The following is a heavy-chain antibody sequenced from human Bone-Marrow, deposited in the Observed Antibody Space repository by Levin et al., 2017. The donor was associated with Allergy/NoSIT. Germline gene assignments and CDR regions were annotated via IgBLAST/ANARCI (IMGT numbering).Heavy chain of an antibody. CDR3: AKSLCSGSNCYLRHDAFDV. J-gene: IGHJ3*01. CDR2: LPSNSHFI. D-gene: IGHD2-15*01. Sequence: PGGSLRLSCAASGFTFSSHAMSWVRQAPGKGLEWVSSLPSNSHFIYYLDSVKGRFTISRDNAKNSLYLQMNSLRAEDTALYYCAKSLCSGSNCYLRHDAFDVWGQGTLVTVSS. CDR1: GFTFSSHA. V-gene: IGHV3-21*01.